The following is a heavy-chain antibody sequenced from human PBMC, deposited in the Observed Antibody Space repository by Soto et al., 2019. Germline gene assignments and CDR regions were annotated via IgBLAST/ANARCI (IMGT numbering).Heavy chain of an antibody. J-gene: IGHJ6*02. Sequence: PGESLKISCKGSGYSFTSYWISWVRQMPGKGLEWMGRIDPSDSYTNYSPSFQGHVTTSADKSISTAYLQWSSLKASDTAMYYCARHRYYYDSSGQLYGMDVWGQGTTVTVS. CDR3: ARHRYYYDSSGQLYGMDV. CDR1: GYSFTSYW. CDR2: IDPSDSYT. D-gene: IGHD3-22*01. V-gene: IGHV5-10-1*01.